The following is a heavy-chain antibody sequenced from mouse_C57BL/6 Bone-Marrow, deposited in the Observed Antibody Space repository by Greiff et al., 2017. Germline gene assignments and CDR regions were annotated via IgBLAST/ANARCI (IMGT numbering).Heavy chain of an antibody. V-gene: IGHV1-55*01. J-gene: IGHJ2*01. CDR3: ARWEYYYYGSSY. D-gene: IGHD1-1*01. CDR1: GYTFTSYW. CDR2: IYPGSGST. Sequence: QVQLKQPGAELVKPGASVKMSCKASGYTFTSYWITWVKQRPGQGLEWIGDIYPGSGSTNYNEKFKSKATLTVDTSSSTAYMQLSSLTSEDSAVYYCARWEYYYYGSSYWGQGTTLTVSS.